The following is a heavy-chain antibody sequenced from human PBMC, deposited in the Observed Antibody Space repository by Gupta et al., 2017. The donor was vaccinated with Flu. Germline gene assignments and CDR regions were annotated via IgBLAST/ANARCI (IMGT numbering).Heavy chain of an antibody. Sequence: YWIFGVRQAPGKGLVWVSRIGSDGSRTAYADSVKGRFTISRDNAKNTLYLQMNSLRAEDTAVYYCAREMAHSSAYDYWGQGTLLTVSS. CDR3: AREMAHSSAYDY. V-gene: IGHV3-74*01. D-gene: IGHD6-19*01. CDR2: IGSDGSRT. CDR1: YW. J-gene: IGHJ4*02.